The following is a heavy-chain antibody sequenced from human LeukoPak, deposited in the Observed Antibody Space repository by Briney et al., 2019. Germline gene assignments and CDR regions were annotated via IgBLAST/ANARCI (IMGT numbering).Heavy chain of an antibody. CDR3: ARAGTMVRGVRHYGMDV. CDR2: INHSGST. D-gene: IGHD3-10*01. CDR1: GGSFSGYY. J-gene: IGHJ6*04. V-gene: IGHV4-34*01. Sequence: SETLSLTCAVYGGSFSGYYWSWIRQPPGKGLEWIGEINHSGSTNYNPSLKSRVTISVDTSKNQFSLKPSSVTAADTAVYYCARAGTMVRGVRHYGMDVWGKGTTVTVSS.